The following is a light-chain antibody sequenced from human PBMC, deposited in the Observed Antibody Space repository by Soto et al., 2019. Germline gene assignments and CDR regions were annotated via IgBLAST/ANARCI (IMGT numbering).Light chain of an antibody. Sequence: DIQMTQSPSTLSASVGDRVTITCRASQSISTWLAWYQQKPGKAPKLLIYKASSLESGVPSRFSGSGSGTEFTLTISSLQPDDFATYYCQNYNNDWTFGQGTKVEIK. V-gene: IGKV1-5*03. CDR3: QNYNNDWT. CDR2: KAS. J-gene: IGKJ1*01. CDR1: QSISTW.